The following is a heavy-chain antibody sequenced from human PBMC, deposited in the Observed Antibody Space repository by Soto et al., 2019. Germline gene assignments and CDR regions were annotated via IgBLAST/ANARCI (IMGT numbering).Heavy chain of an antibody. CDR1: GISLSTSGMR. J-gene: IGHJ4*02. V-gene: IGHV2-70*04. CDR3: ARGTSSSSTFDY. Sequence: SGPTLVNPTQTLTLTCTFSGISLSTSGMRVSWIRQPPGKALEWLARIDWDDDKFYSTSLKTRLTISTDTSKNQVVLTMTNMDPVDTATYYCARGTSSSSTFDYWGQGTRVAVS. D-gene: IGHD6-6*01. CDR2: IDWDDDK.